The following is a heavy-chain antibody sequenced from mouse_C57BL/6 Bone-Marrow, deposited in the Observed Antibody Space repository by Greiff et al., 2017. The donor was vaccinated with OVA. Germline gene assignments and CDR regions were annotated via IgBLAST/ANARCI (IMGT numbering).Heavy chain of an antibody. CDR1: GFTFSGYA. J-gene: IGHJ1*03. CDR3: ARIPYYYGSHWYFDD. D-gene: IGHD1-1*01. Sequence: EVKLMESGGGLVKPGGSLKLSCAASGFTFSGYAMSWVRQTPEKRLEWVATISDGGSYTYYPDNVKGRFTISRDNAKNNLYLQMSHLKSEDTAMYYCARIPYYYGSHWYFDDWGTGTTVTVSS. V-gene: IGHV5-4*03. CDR2: ISDGGSYT.